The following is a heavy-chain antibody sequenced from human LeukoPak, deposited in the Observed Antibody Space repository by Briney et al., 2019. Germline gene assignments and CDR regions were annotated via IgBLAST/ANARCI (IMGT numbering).Heavy chain of an antibody. J-gene: IGHJ5*02. CDR1: GFTFSSYW. V-gene: IGHV3-7*01. Sequence: GGSLRLSCAASGFTFSSYWMSWVRQAPGKGLEWVANIKQDGSEKYYVDSVKGRFTISRDNAKNTLYLQMNSLRAEDTALYYCARGHQAPYGLFNLWGQGTLVTVSS. D-gene: IGHD3-10*01. CDR2: IKQDGSEK. CDR3: ARGHQAPYGLFNL.